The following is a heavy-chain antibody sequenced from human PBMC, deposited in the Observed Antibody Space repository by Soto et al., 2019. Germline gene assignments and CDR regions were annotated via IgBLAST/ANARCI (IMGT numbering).Heavy chain of an antibody. D-gene: IGHD3-9*01. J-gene: IGHJ4*02. CDR2: IWYDGSNK. V-gene: IGHV3-33*01. Sequence: QVQLVESGGDVVQPGRSLRLSCAASGFTFSSYGMHRVRQAPGKGLEWVAVIWYDGSNKHYADPVKGRFTISRDNSKNTLSLKMHSLRAEHTAIYCGARDIDWYINSACFYNWGQGTLVTVSS. CDR3: ARDIDWYINSACFYN. CDR1: GFTFSSYG.